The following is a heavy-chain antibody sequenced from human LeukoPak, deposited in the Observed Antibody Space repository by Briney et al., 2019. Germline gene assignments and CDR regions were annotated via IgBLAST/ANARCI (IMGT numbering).Heavy chain of an antibody. Sequence: PGGSLRLSCAASGFTFSSYTMHWVRQAPGKGLEWVAVISYDGSNKYYADSVKGRFTISRDNSKNTLYLQMNSLRAEDTAVYYCARYRGLSAFDIWGQGTMVTVSS. CDR1: GFTFSSYT. D-gene: IGHD5-12*01. V-gene: IGHV3-30-3*01. CDR3: ARYRGLSAFDI. J-gene: IGHJ3*02. CDR2: ISYDGSNK.